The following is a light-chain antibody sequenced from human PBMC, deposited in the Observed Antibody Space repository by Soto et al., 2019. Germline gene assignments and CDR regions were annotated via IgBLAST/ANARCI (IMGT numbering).Light chain of an antibody. V-gene: IGKV1-33*01. CDR2: DAS. Sequence: DIQMTQSPSSLPGSVGDRVTITCQASQNINNYLNWYQQKPGRAPKLLIYDASNLEAGVPSRFRGSGSGTDFTFTISRLQPEDIATYYCQQYENLPTFGQGRLLEIK. J-gene: IGKJ5*01. CDR3: QQYENLPT. CDR1: QNINNY.